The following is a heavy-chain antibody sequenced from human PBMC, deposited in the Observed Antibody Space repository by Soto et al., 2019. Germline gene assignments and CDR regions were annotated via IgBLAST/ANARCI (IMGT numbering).Heavy chain of an antibody. D-gene: IGHD1-26*01. V-gene: IGHV4-4*07. CDR1: GGSISSYY. J-gene: IGHJ6*02. Sequence: SETLSLTCTVSGGSISSYYWSWIRQPAGKGLEWIGRIYTSGSTNYNPSLKSRVTMSVDTSKNQFSLKLSSVTAADTAVYYCATELSGTPYYYGMDVWGQGTTVTVSS. CDR2: IYTSGST. CDR3: ATELSGTPYYYGMDV.